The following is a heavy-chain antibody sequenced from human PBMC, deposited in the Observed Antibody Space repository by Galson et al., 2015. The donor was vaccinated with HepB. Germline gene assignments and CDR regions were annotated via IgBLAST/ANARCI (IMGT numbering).Heavy chain of an antibody. V-gene: IGHV4-31*03. CDR1: GGSISSGGYY. J-gene: IGHJ5*02. CDR2: IYYNGST. D-gene: IGHD2-8*01. Sequence: LSLTCTVSGGSISSGGYYWSWIRQHPGKGLEWIGYIYYNGSTYYNPSLKSRVTISVDTSKNQFSLKLSSVTAADTAVYYCARAPNTYWFDPWGQGTLVTVSS. CDR3: ARAPNTYWFDP.